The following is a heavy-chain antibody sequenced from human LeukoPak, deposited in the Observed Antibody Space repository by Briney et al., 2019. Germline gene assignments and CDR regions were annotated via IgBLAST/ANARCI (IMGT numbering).Heavy chain of an antibody. V-gene: IGHV4-34*01. D-gene: IGHD6-13*01. CDR3: ARGRHAGGIAAAGTRYYFDF. J-gene: IGHJ4*02. CDR2: INHSGST. CDR1: GGSFSGYY. Sequence: SETLSLTCAVYGGSFSGYYWSWIRQPPGEGLGWIGEINHSGSTNYNPSLKSRATISVDTSKNQFSLKLSSVTAADTAVYYCARGRHAGGIAAAGTRYYFDFWGQGNLVTVSS.